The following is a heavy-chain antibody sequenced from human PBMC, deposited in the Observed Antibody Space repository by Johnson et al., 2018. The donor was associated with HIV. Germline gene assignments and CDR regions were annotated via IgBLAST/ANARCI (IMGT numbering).Heavy chain of an antibody. V-gene: IGHV3-15*01. J-gene: IGHJ3*02. CDR1: GFTFSSYA. D-gene: IGHD3-16*02. CDR3: TTAIVIDAFDI. Sequence: MQLVESGGGLVQPGGSLRLSCAASGFTFSSYAMHWVRQAPGKGLEWVGRIKSKTDGGTTDYAATVKGRFTISRDDSKNTLFLQMSSLKTDDTAVYYCTTAIVIDAFDIWGQGTMVTVSS. CDR2: IKSKTDGGTT.